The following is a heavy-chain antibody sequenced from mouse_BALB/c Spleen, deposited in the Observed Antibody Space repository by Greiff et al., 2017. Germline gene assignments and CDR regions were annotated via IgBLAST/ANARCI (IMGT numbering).Heavy chain of an antibody. CDR3: ARQEYGNSPWFAY. CDR2: ISNGGGST. CDR1: GFTFSSYT. J-gene: IGHJ3*01. Sequence: EVKLMESGGGLVQPGGSLKLSCAASGFTFSSYTMSWVRQTPEKRLEWVAYISNGGGSTYYPDTVKGRFTISRDNAKNTLYLQMSSLKSEDTAMYYCARQEYGNSPWFAYWGQGTLVTVSA. V-gene: IGHV5-12-2*01. D-gene: IGHD2-10*02.